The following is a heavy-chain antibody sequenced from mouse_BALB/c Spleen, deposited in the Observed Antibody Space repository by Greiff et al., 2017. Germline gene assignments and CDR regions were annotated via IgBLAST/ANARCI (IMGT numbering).Heavy chain of an antibody. CDR3: TRDGYDYDGSFDY. J-gene: IGHJ2*01. D-gene: IGHD2-4*01. CDR2: ISSGGSYT. Sequence: DVKLVESGGGLVKPGGSLKLSCAASGFTFSSYTMSWVRQTPVKRLEWVATISSGGSYTYYPDSVKGRFTISRDNAKNTLYLQMSSLKSEDTAMYYCTRDGYDYDGSFDYWGQGTTLTVSS. V-gene: IGHV5-6-4*01. CDR1: GFTFSSYT.